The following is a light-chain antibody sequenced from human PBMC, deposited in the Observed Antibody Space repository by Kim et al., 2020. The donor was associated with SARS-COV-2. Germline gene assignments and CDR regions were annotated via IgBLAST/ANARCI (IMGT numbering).Light chain of an antibody. Sequence: DIQMTQSPSSPSASVGDRVTITCQASQDISNYLNWYQQKPGKAPKLLIYDASNLETGVPSRFSGSGSGTDFTFTISSLQPEDITTYYCQQYDNLPRTFGQGTKLEI. V-gene: IGKV1-33*01. CDR3: QQYDNLPRT. J-gene: IGKJ2*01. CDR2: DAS. CDR1: QDISNY.